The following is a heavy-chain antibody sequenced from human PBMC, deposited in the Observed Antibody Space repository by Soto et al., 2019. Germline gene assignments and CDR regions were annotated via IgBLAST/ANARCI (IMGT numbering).Heavy chain of an antibody. J-gene: IGHJ4*02. CDR2: INPSGGST. V-gene: IGHV1-46*01. Sequence: ASVKVSCKASGYTFTSYYMHWVRQAPGQGLEWMGIINPSGGSTSYAQKFQGRVTMTRDTSTNTVYMELSSLRSEDTAVYYCARDPSNCSGGSCYPGCVDYWGQGTLVTVSS. CDR1: GYTFTSYY. D-gene: IGHD2-15*01. CDR3: ARDPSNCSGGSCYPGCVDY.